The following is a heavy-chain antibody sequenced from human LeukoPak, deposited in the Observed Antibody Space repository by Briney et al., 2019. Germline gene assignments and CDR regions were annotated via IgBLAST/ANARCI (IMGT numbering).Heavy chain of an antibody. D-gene: IGHD3-16*01. V-gene: IGHV4-59*08. CDR2: IYYSGST. CDR3: ARRGAYARDYWFDP. CDR1: GGSISSYY. J-gene: IGHJ5*02. Sequence: SETLSLTCTVSGGSISSYYWSWIRQPPGKGLEWIGYIYYSGSTNYNPSLKGRVTISVDTSKNQFSLKLSSVTAADTAVYYCARRGAYARDYWFDPWGQGTLVTVSS.